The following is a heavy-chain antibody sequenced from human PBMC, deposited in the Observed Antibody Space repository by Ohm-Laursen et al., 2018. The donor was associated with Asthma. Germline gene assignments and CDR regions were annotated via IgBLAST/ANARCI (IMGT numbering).Heavy chain of an antibody. V-gene: IGHV3-74*01. Sequence: GSLRLSCAASGFTFSDYFMHWVRQGPGQGLVWISHIFPDGRHTNYADSVKGRFTISRDDAKNTLYLQMNSLRVDDTAVYYCAGGNLEGLQWGQGTLVTVSS. CDR2: IFPDGRHT. CDR3: AGGNLEGLQ. D-gene: IGHD5-24*01. J-gene: IGHJ4*02. CDR1: GFTFSDYF.